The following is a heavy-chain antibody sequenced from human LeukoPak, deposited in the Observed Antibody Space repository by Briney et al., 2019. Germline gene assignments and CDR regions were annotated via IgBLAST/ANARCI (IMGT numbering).Heavy chain of an antibody. CDR3: AKAPVGYYYDSSGERYFDY. D-gene: IGHD3-22*01. CDR1: GFTFSSYA. Sequence: GGSLRLSCAASGFTFSSYAMSWVRQAPGKGLEWVSAISGSGGSTYNADCVKGRFTISRDNSKNTLYLQMNSLRAEDTAVYYCAKAPVGYYYDSSGERYFDYWGQGTLVTVSS. J-gene: IGHJ4*02. CDR2: ISGSGGST. V-gene: IGHV3-23*01.